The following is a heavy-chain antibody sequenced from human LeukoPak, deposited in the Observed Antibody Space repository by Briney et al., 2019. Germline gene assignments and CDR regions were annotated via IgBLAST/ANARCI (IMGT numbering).Heavy chain of an antibody. V-gene: IGHV3-21*01. CDR3: AREGDYYGSGSYFDY. CDR1: GFTVSSNY. CDR2: ISSSSSYI. Sequence: GGSLRLSCAASGFTVSSNYMSWVRQAPGKGLEWVSSISSSSSYIYYADSVKGRFTISRDNAKNSLYLQMNSLRAEDTAVYYCAREGDYYGSGSYFDYWGQGTLVTVSS. D-gene: IGHD3-10*01. J-gene: IGHJ4*02.